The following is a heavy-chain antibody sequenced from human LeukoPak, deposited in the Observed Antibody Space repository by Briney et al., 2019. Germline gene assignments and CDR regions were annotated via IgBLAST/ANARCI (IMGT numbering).Heavy chain of an antibody. J-gene: IGHJ6*03. CDR2: MNPHSGNT. V-gene: IGHV1-8*01. D-gene: IGHD3-16*01. CDR1: GFTFSSYD. CDR3: ARRYVYYYYYMDV. Sequence: ASVKVSCKASGFTFSSYDINWVRQATGQGLEWMGWMNPHSGNTGYAQKFQGRVTMTRNTSISTAYMELSSLRSEDTAVYYCARRYVYYYYYMDVWGKGTTVTISS.